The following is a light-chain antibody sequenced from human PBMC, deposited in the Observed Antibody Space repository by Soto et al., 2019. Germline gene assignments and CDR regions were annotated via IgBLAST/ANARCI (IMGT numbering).Light chain of an antibody. J-gene: IGLJ1*01. CDR1: SSDVGGYNY. CDR2: DVS. V-gene: IGLV2-14*01. CDR3: SSYPGIKTPTYV. Sequence: QSVLTQPASVSGSPGQSIAISCTGTSSDVGGYNYVSWYQQHPGKAPKLLIYDVSNRPSGVSNRFSGSKSGNTASLTISGLQAEDEVYFYCSSYPGIKTPTYVFCNGTKVTV.